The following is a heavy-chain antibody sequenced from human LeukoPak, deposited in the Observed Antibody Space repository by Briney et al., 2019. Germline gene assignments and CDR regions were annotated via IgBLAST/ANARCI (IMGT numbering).Heavy chain of an antibody. D-gene: IGHD6-13*01. J-gene: IGHJ4*02. CDR3: ARLGIITAAGSDDY. CDR2: ISYSGDTI. CDR1: EFTFSDYY. V-gene: IGHV3-11*01. Sequence: PGGSLRLSCAASEFTFSDYYMSWIRQAPGKGLEWVSYISYSGDTIYYADSVKGRFTVSRDNAKNSLYLQMNSLRAEDAAVYYCARLGIITAAGSDDYWGQGTLVTVSS.